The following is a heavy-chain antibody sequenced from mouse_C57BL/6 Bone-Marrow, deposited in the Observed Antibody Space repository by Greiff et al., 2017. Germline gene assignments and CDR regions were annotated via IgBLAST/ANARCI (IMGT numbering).Heavy chain of an antibody. J-gene: IGHJ3*01. V-gene: IGHV1-81*01. D-gene: IGHD1-1*01. CDR2: LYPRSGTT. CDR3: ARGHYGSSPFAY. CDR1: GYTFTSYG. Sequence: VQLQQSGAELARPGASVKLSCKASGYTFTSYGISWVKQRTGQGLEWIGELYPRSGTTYYNEKFKGKATLTADKSSSTAYMARRSLTSEDSAVYFGARGHYGSSPFAYWGQGTLVTVSA.